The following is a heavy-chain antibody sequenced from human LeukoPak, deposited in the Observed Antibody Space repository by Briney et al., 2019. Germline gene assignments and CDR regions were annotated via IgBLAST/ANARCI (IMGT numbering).Heavy chain of an antibody. Sequence: PGGSLRLSCAASGFTFSSYAMNWVRQAPGKGLEWVSAISGNTANTYYADSVKGRFTISRDNSKNTLYLQMNSLRAEDTAVYYCAKRDADYWGQGTLVTVSS. CDR2: ISGNTANT. CDR1: GFTFSSYA. J-gene: IGHJ4*02. CDR3: AKRDADY. V-gene: IGHV3-23*01.